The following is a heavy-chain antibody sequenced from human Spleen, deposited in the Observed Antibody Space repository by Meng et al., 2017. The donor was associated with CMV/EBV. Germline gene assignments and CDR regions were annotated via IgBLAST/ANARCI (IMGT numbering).Heavy chain of an antibody. Sequence: SETLSLTCTVSGGSISSSSYYWGWIRQPPGKGLEWIGSVYHSGSTYYNLSLKSRVTISVDTSKNQFSLKLNSVAAADTAVYYCARRSYSLLYSSGWYTSWGQGTLVTVSS. CDR3: ARRSYSLLYSSGWYTS. V-gene: IGHV4-39*07. J-gene: IGHJ4*02. CDR1: GGSISSSSYY. CDR2: VYHSGST. D-gene: IGHD6-19*01.